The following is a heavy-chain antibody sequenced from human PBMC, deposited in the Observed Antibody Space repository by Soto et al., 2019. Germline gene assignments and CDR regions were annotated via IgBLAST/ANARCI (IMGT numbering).Heavy chain of an antibody. D-gene: IGHD2-15*01. CDR3: ARTVVADRPYFDY. CDR2: IYHSGST. CDR1: GGSISSSNW. J-gene: IGHJ4*02. Sequence: SETLSLTCAVSGGSISSSNWWSWVRQPPGKGLEWIGEIYHSGSTNYNPSLKSRVTISVDKSKNQFSLKLSSVTAADTAVYYCARTVVADRPYFDYWGQGTLVTVSS. V-gene: IGHV4-4*02.